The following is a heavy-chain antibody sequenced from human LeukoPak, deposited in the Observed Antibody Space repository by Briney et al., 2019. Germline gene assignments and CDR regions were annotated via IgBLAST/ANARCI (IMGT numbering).Heavy chain of an antibody. D-gene: IGHD6-19*01. J-gene: IGHJ4*02. CDR1: GGTFSSYA. Sequence: SVKVSCKASGGTFSSYAISWVRQAPGQGLEWMGGIIPIFGTANYAQKFQGRVTITADESTSTAYMELSSLRSEDTAVYYCARSIWYSSGWYGNQDYWGQGTLVTVSS. V-gene: IGHV1-69*13. CDR2: IIPIFGTA. CDR3: ARSIWYSSGWYGNQDY.